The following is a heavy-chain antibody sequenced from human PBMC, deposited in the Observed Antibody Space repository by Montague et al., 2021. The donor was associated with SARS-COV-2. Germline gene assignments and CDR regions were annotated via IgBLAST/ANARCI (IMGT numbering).Heavy chain of an antibody. CDR2: IYYSGST. Sequence: SETLSLTCTVSGGSISSSSYYWGWIRQPPGKGLEWIGSIYYSGSTYYNPSLKSRVTISVDTSKNQFSLKLSSVTAADTAVNYCVRVGRQQLLRLSGMDVWGQGTTVTVSS. CDR3: VRVGRQQLLRLSGMDV. CDR1: GGSISSSSYY. J-gene: IGHJ6*02. D-gene: IGHD6-13*01. V-gene: IGHV4-39*07.